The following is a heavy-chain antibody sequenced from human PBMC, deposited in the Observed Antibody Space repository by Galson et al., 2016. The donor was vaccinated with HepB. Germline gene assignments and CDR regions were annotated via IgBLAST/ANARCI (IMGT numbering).Heavy chain of an antibody. CDR3: AANYYDSSAYYSDY. Sequence: SLRLSCAASGFTFSDYYMGWIRQAPGKGLEWVSYISGFGTTIYYTDSVKGRFTISRDNAKNSLYLQMNSLRADDTAVYYCAANYYDSSAYYSDYWGQGTRVTVSS. CDR1: GFTFSDYY. D-gene: IGHD3-22*01. J-gene: IGHJ4*02. CDR2: ISGFGTTI. V-gene: IGHV3-11*01.